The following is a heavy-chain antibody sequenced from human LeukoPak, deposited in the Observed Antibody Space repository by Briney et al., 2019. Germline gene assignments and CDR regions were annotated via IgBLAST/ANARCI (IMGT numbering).Heavy chain of an antibody. Sequence: ASVKVSCKASGYTFTSYDINWVRQATGQGLEWMGWMNPISGNTGHAQKFQGRVTMTRNTSISTAYMELSSLRSEDTAVYYCARARGMYYYDSSGYYLGYWGQGTLVTVSS. CDR1: GYTFTSYD. CDR2: MNPISGNT. J-gene: IGHJ4*02. V-gene: IGHV1-8*01. D-gene: IGHD3-22*01. CDR3: ARARGMYYYDSSGYYLGY.